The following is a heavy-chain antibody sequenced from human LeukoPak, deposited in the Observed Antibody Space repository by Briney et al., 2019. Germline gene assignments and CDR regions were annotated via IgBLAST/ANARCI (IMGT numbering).Heavy chain of an antibody. Sequence: GASVKVSCKASGYTFTSYGISWVRQAPGQGLEWMGWISAYNGNTNYAQKLQGRVTMTTDTSTSTAYMELRSLRSDDTAVYYCVINTGVWQPPGFDLWGQGTLVTVSS. CDR3: VINTGVWQPPGFDL. V-gene: IGHV1-18*01. CDR1: GYTFTSYG. J-gene: IGHJ5*02. D-gene: IGHD1-14*01. CDR2: ISAYNGNT.